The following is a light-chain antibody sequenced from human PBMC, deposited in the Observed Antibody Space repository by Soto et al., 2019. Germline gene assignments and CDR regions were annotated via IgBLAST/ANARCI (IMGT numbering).Light chain of an antibody. J-gene: IGKJ2*01. V-gene: IGKV3-20*01. Sequence: EIVLTQSPGTLSLSPGERATLSCRASQSVRSSFFAWYQQKPGQAPRLLIHDVSIRATGTPDRFSGSGSGTDFTLTINRLEPEDFAMYYCQQYEDSVLYTFGQGTKLEI. CDR2: DVS. CDR3: QQYEDSVLYT. CDR1: QSVRSSF.